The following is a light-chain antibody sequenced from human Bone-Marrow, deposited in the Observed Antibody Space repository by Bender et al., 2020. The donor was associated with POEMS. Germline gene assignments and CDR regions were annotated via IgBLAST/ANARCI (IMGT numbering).Light chain of an antibody. V-gene: IGLV1-44*01. Sequence: QSVLTQPPSASGSPGQRVTISCSGSSPNIGRNTVMWYQQVPGTAPKLLIYSDYQRPSGVPDRFSGSKSGTSASLAISGLLSGDEDDYYCAAWDDSLNGHVFGGGTKLTVL. J-gene: IGLJ2*01. CDR3: AAWDDSLNGHV. CDR2: SDY. CDR1: SPNIGRNT.